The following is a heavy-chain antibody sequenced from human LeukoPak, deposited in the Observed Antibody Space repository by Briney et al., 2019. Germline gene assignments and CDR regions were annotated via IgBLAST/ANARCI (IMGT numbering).Heavy chain of an antibody. D-gene: IGHD3-3*01. CDR1: GFSFDDYA. J-gene: IGHJ6*04. CDR3: EKDVLRSKGYYYYGMDV. Sequence: PGGSLRLSCAASGFSFDDYAMHWVRQAPGKGLEWVSLISWDGGSTNFADSVKGRFTISRDNSKNSLYLQMNSLRAEDTALYYCEKDVLRSKGYYYYGMDVWGKGTTVTVSS. CDR2: ISWDGGST. V-gene: IGHV3-43D*04.